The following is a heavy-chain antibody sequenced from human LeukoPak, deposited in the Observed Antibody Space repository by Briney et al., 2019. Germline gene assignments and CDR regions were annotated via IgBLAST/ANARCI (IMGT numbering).Heavy chain of an antibody. CDR1: GFTFSSYS. Sequence: GGSLRLSCAASGFTFSSYSMNWVRQAPEKGLEWVSSISSSSSYIYYADSVKGRFTISRDNAKNSLYLQMNSLRAEDTAVYYCARDRSVAGPDYWGQGTLVTVSS. CDR3: ARDRSVAGPDY. V-gene: IGHV3-21*01. J-gene: IGHJ4*02. D-gene: IGHD6-19*01. CDR2: ISSSSSYI.